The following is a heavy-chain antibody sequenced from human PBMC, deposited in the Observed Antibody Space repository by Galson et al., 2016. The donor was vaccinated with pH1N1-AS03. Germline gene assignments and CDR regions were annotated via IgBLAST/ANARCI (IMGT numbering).Heavy chain of an antibody. CDR1: GGTFSSYA. CDR2: IIPIVGIT. CDR3: ATGIVGAPASFDM. V-gene: IGHV1-69*04. D-gene: IGHD1-26*01. J-gene: IGHJ3*02. Sequence: SVKVSCKVSGGTFSSYAISWVRQAPGQGLEWMARIIPIVGITNFAQRFQGRVTTTADESTTTSYMELSSLRHDDTAVYYCATGIVGAPASFDMWGQGTLVTVSS.